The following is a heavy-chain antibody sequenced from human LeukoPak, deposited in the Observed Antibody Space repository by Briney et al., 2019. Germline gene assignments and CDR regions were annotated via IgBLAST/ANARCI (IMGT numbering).Heavy chain of an antibody. J-gene: IGHJ3*02. CDR2: IYTSGST. CDR3: ARKPAYCSSTSCRRWRQAFDI. D-gene: IGHD2-2*01. Sequence: PSETLSLTCTVSGGSISNYYWSWIRQPAGKGLEWIGRIYTSGSTNYNPSLKSRVTISVDTSKNQFSLKLSSVTAADTAVYYCARKPAYCSSTSCRRWRQAFDIWGQGTMVTVSS. V-gene: IGHV4-4*07. CDR1: GGSISNYY.